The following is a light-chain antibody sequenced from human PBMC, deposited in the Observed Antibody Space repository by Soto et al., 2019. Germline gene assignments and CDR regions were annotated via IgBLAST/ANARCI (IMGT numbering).Light chain of an antibody. Sequence: IVITQSPATLSVSPWERAILSCRASQSIGSDLAWYQQKPGQAPRLLIYGTSTRAPGIPPRFSGSGSGTEFTLTISSLQSEDFALYYCQQYNNWPPITFGQGTRLEIK. CDR2: GTS. CDR1: QSIGSD. CDR3: QQYNNWPPIT. J-gene: IGKJ5*01. V-gene: IGKV3-15*01.